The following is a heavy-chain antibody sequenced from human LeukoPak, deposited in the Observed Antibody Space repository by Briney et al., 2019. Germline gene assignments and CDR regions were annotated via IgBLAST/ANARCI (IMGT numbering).Heavy chain of an antibody. CDR2: TYYRSKWYN. J-gene: IGHJ4*02. V-gene: IGHV6-1*01. D-gene: IGHD6-19*01. Sequence: SQTLSLTCAISGDSVSSNSAAWNWIRQSPSRGLEWLGRTYYRSKWYNDYAVSVKGRIAINPDTSKSQFSLQLDSVTPEDTAVYYCARDGPVANGGLDYWGQGALVTVSS. CDR3: ARDGPVANGGLDY. CDR1: GDSVSSNSAA.